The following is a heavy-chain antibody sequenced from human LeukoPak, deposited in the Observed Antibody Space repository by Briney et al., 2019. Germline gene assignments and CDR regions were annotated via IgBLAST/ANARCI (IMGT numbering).Heavy chain of an antibody. Sequence: ASVKVSCKASGYTFTGYYTHWVRQAPGQGLEWMGWLNPNSGGTNYAQTFQGRVTMTRDTSISTAYMELSRLRSDDTAVYYCVTDSVPYYDILTGTFDYWGQGTLVTVSS. CDR1: GYTFTGYY. CDR3: VTDSVPYYDILTGTFDY. J-gene: IGHJ4*02. CDR2: LNPNSGGT. V-gene: IGHV1-2*02. D-gene: IGHD3-9*01.